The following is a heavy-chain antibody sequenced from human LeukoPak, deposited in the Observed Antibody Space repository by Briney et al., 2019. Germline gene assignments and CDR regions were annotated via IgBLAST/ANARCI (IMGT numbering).Heavy chain of an antibody. Sequence: GGSLSLSCSASGFTFSRYPMHWVRQAPGKGLEYVSAISGNGGSTYYADSVKGRFTISRDNSKNTLYLQMSSLRTEDTAIYYCVKAQYDFWSGLDYWGQGTLVTVSS. CDR1: GFTFSRYP. CDR3: VKAQYDFWSGLDY. D-gene: IGHD3-3*01. J-gene: IGHJ4*02. V-gene: IGHV3-64D*09. CDR2: ISGNGGST.